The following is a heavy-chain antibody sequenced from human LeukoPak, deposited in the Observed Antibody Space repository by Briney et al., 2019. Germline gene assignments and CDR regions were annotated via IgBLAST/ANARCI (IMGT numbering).Heavy chain of an antibody. Sequence: GGSLRLSCAASGFTFSDSGMHWVRQAPGKGLEWVAIISFDGSRRFYADSVRGRFTISRDNSKNSLYLQMNSLRTEDTALYYCAKDKGDYDFWSALDYWGQGTLVTVSS. CDR3: AKDKGDYDFWSALDY. J-gene: IGHJ4*02. V-gene: IGHV3-43*02. CDR2: ISFDGSRR. CDR1: GFTFSDSG. D-gene: IGHD3-3*01.